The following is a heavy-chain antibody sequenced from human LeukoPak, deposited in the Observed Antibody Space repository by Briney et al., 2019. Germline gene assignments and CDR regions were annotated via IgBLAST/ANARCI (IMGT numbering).Heavy chain of an antibody. CDR2: IIPIFGTA. Sequence: SVKVSCKASGGTFSSHAISWVRQAPGQGFEWMGGIIPIFGTANYAQKFQGRVTITADESTSTAYMELSSLRSEDTAVYYCARGGRYYDFWSGYPRYYYYYYMDVWGKGTTVTVSS. V-gene: IGHV1-69*13. CDR3: ARGGRYYDFWSGYPRYYYYYYMDV. J-gene: IGHJ6*03. D-gene: IGHD3-3*01. CDR1: GGTFSSHA.